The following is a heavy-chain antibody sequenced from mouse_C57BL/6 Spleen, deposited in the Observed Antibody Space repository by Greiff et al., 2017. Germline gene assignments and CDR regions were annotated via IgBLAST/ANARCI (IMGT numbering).Heavy chain of an antibody. D-gene: IGHD1-1*01. J-gene: IGHJ3*01. CDR2: IDPNSGGT. CDR1: GYTFTSYW. CDR3: ASIYYYGSSSLAY. Sequence: QVQLKQPGAELVKPGASVKLSCKASGYTFTSYWMHWVKQRPGRGLEWIGRIDPNSGGTKYNEKFKSKATLTVDKPSSTAYMQLSSLTSEDSAVYYCASIYYYGSSSLAYWGQGTLVTVSA. V-gene: IGHV1-72*01.